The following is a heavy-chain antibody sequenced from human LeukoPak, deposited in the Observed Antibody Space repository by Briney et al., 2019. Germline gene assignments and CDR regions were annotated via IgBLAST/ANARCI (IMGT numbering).Heavy chain of an antibody. Sequence: SVKVSCKASGGTFSSYAISWVRQAPGQGLEWMGGIIPIFGTANYAQKLQGRVTMTTDTSTSTAYMELRSLRSDDTAVYYCARASYYDFWSGYYNYYYYMDVWGKGTTVTVSS. V-gene: IGHV1-69*05. CDR3: ARASYYDFWSGYYNYYYYMDV. CDR2: IIPIFGTA. CDR1: GGTFSSYA. D-gene: IGHD3-3*01. J-gene: IGHJ6*03.